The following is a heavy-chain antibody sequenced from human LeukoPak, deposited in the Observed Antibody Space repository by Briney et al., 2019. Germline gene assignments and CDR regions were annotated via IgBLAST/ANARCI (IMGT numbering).Heavy chain of an antibody. CDR2: IYYSGST. CDR1: GGSISSYY. V-gene: IGHV4-59*01. Sequence: PSETLSLTCTVSGGSISSYYWSWIRQPPGKGLEWIGYIYYSGSTNYNPSLKSRVTISVDTSKNQFSLKLSSVTAADTAVYYCARAGYDILTGYLPFDYWGQGTLVTVSS. CDR3: ARAGYDILTGYLPFDY. J-gene: IGHJ4*02. D-gene: IGHD3-9*01.